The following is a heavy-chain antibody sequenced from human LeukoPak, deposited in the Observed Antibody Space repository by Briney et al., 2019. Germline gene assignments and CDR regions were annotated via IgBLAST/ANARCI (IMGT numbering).Heavy chain of an antibody. V-gene: IGHV1-18*01. D-gene: IGHD1-26*01. CDR2: ISAYDDST. CDR1: GYTFSSFG. Sequence: ASVKVSCKASGYTFSSFGITWVRQAPGQGLEWMGWISAYDDSTHYAQKLQGRVSMTRDTSTNTAYMELRSLRSDDTAVYYCAKVDPPKTVGATGDPFDIWGQGTMVIVSS. J-gene: IGHJ3*02. CDR3: AKVDPPKTVGATGDPFDI.